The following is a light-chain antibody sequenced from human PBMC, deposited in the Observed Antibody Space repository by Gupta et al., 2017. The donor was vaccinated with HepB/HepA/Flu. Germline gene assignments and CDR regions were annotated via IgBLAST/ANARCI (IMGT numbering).Light chain of an antibody. V-gene: IGLV3-1*01. J-gene: IGLJ2*01. Sequence: SYDLTQPPSVSVSPGQTASIPCSGSKLGNNYVCWYQQKPVQSPVLFIFEDNKRPSGIPERVSGSDSTKTVTLTISGTQTVDEDYYYCPEWDSTTVIFGGGTRLTVL. CDR3: PEWDSTTVI. CDR2: EDN. CDR1: KLGNNY.